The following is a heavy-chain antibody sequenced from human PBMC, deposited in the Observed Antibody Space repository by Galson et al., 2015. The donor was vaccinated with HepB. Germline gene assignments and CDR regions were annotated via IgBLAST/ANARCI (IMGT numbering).Heavy chain of an antibody. CDR2: IKSKTDGGTT. CDR1: GFTFSNDW. CDR3: TTDIAVADTGY. D-gene: IGHD6-19*01. V-gene: IGHV3-15*07. J-gene: IGHJ4*02. Sequence: SLRLSCAASGFTFSNDWMNWVRQAPGKGLEWVGRIKSKTDGGTTDYAAPVKGRFTISRDDSKNTLYLQMNSLKTEDTAVYYRTTDIAVADTGYWGQGTLVTVSS.